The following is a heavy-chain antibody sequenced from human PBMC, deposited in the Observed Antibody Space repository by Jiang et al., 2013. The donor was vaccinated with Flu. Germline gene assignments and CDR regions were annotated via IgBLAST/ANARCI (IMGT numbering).Heavy chain of an antibody. J-gene: IGHJ6*02. CDR3: ARGSYYDFWSGYWRRDYYYYYGMDV. D-gene: IGHD3-3*01. Sequence: VKVSCKASGYTFTSYYMHWVRQAPGQGLEWMGIINPSGGSTSYAQKFQGRVTMTRDTSTSTVYMELSSLRSEDTAVYYCARGSYYDFWSGYWRRDYYYYYGMDVWGQGTTVTVSS. CDR1: GYTFTSYY. CDR2: INPSGGST. V-gene: IGHV1-46*01.